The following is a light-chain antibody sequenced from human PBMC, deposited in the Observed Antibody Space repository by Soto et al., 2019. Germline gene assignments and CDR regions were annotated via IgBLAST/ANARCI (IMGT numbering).Light chain of an antibody. V-gene: IGKV1-39*01. CDR1: QSISSY. J-gene: IGKJ2*01. Sequence: DIQMTQSPSSLSASVGDRVTITCRASQSISSYLNWYQQKPGKAPKLLLYAASSLQSGVPSRFSSSASGTDLPLTLRSLQPEDLAPSYCQQSSSTSVYPFGQGTKLYIK. CDR3: QQSSSTSVYP. CDR2: AAS.